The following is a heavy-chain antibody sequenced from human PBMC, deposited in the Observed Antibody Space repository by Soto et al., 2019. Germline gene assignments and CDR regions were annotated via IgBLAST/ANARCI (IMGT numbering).Heavy chain of an antibody. J-gene: IGHJ6*02. Sequence: QVQLVQSGAEVKKPGASVKVSCKASGYTFTSYGVSWVRQAPGQGLEWMGWISGYNVNTTYAQKLQGRVTMPTDTSTSTAYMELRSLRSDDTAGYYCARAGKYFYGLGRPSYSDMEVWGQGIRVNAS. CDR3: ARAGKYFYGLGRPSYSDMEV. CDR1: GYTFTSYG. V-gene: IGHV1-18*04. D-gene: IGHD3-10*01. CDR2: ISGYNVNT.